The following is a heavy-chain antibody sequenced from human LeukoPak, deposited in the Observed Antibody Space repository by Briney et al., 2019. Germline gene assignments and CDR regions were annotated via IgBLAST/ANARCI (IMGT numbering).Heavy chain of an antibody. J-gene: IGHJ4*02. CDR3: AKGAGAVVVPAATSYFDY. CDR2: ISGSGGST. V-gene: IGHV3-23*01. Sequence: PGGSLRLSCAASGFTFSSYAMSWVRQAPGKGLEWVSAISGSGGSTYYADSVKGRFTISRDNSKNTLYLQMNSLRAEDTAVYYCAKGAGAVVVPAATSYFDYWGQGTLVTVS. CDR1: GFTFSSYA. D-gene: IGHD2-2*01.